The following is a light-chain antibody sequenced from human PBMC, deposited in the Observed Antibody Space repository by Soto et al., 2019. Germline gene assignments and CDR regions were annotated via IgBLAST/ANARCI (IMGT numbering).Light chain of an antibody. J-gene: IGKJ5*01. Sequence: EIVLTQSPGTLPLSPGERATLSCRAIQSIRSNYLAWYQQKPGQAPRLLIFGASNRATGIPDRFSGSGSGTDFTLTISRLEPEDFGVYSCQQYGSSPGTFGQGTRLEIK. CDR1: QSIRSNY. CDR2: GAS. V-gene: IGKV3-20*01. CDR3: QQYGSSPGT.